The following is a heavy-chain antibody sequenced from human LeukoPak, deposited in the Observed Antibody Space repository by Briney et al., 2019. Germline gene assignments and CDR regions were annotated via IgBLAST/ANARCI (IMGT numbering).Heavy chain of an antibody. CDR1: GFTFSSYA. CDR2: ISGSGGST. Sequence: QPGGSLRLSCAASGFTFSSYAMSWVRQAPGKGLEWVSAISGSGGSTYYADSVKGRFTISRDNSKNTLYLQMNSLRAEDTAVYYCARKQAIGHAPLDYWGQGTLVTVSS. CDR3: ARKQAIGHAPLDY. D-gene: IGHD2-2*01. V-gene: IGHV3-23*01. J-gene: IGHJ4*02.